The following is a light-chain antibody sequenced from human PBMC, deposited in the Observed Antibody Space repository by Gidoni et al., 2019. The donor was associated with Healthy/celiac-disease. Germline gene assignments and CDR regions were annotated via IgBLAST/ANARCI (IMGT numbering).Light chain of an antibody. CDR2: GAS. CDR3: QQYNNWPPYT. Sequence: EIVMTQSPATLSVSPGERATLSCRPSQSVSSNLAWYQQKPGQAPRLLIYGASTRATGIPARFSGSGSGTEFTLTISSLQSEDFAVYDCQQYNNWPPYTFGQGTKLEIK. CDR1: QSVSSN. V-gene: IGKV3-15*01. J-gene: IGKJ2*01.